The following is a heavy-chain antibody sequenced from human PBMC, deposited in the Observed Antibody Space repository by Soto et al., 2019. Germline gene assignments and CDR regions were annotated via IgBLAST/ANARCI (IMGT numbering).Heavy chain of an antibody. CDR1: GGSISSYY. CDR3: ARGYLYYYDSSGYYTALDY. CDR2: IYYSGST. V-gene: IGHV4-59*01. Sequence: SETLSLTCTASGGSISSYYWSWIRQPPGKGLEWIGYIYYSGSTNYNPSLKSRVTISVDTSKNQFSLKLSSVTAADTAVYYCARGYLYYYDSSGYYTALDYWGQGTLVTVSS. J-gene: IGHJ4*02. D-gene: IGHD3-22*01.